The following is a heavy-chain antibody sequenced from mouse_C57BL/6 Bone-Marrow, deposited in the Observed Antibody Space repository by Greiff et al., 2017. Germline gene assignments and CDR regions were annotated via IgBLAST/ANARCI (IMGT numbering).Heavy chain of an antibody. CDR2: IHPNSGST. CDR3: ATSDYYGSSYGY. V-gene: IGHV1-64*01. Sequence: QVQLQQPGAELVKPGASVKLSCKASGYTFTSYWMHWVKQRPGQGLEWIGMIHPNSGSTNYNEKFKSKATLTVDKSSSTAYMQLSSLTSEDSAVYYCATSDYYGSSYGYWGQGTTLTVSS. D-gene: IGHD1-1*01. CDR1: GYTFTSYW. J-gene: IGHJ2*01.